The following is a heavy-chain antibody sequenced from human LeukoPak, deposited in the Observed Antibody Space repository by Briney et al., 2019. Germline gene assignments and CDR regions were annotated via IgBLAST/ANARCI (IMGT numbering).Heavy chain of an antibody. V-gene: IGHV1-18*01. J-gene: IGHJ4*02. CDR2: ISAYNGNT. CDR1: GYTFTSYG. Sequence: ASVKVSCKASGYTFTSYGISWVRQAPGQGLEWMGWISAYNGNTNYAQKLQGRVTMTTDTSTSTDYMELRSLRSDDTVVYYCARGRIAAGTVGVVSAFWGQGTLVTVSS. CDR3: ARGRIAAGTVGVVSAF. D-gene: IGHD6-13*01.